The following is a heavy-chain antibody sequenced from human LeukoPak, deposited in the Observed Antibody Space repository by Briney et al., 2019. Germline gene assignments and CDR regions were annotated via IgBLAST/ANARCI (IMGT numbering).Heavy chain of an antibody. CDR2: FDPEDGET. J-gene: IGHJ5*02. D-gene: IGHD3-10*01. CDR1: GYTLTELS. V-gene: IGHV1-24*01. Sequence: ASVTVSCKVSGYTLTELSMHWVRQAPGKGVEGMGGFDPEDGETIYEQKFQGRVTMTEDTSTDTAYMKLSSLRSEDTAVYYCAKTQICQAGWGTNWFDPWGQGTLVTVSS. CDR3: AKTQICQAGWGTNWFDP.